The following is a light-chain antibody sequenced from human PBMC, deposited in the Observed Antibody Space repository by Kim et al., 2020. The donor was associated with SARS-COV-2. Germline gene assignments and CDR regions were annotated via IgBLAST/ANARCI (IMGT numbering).Light chain of an antibody. V-gene: IGLV2-14*03. CDR2: DAG. Sequence: GKSITISCTGTRSAVGYYNSVSWYQQHPGKAPKLIMYDAGERASGVSNRFSGSQSGNTASLTISGLRAEDEADYYCSSHTTSSTYVFGSGTRVTVL. CDR1: RSAVGYYNS. J-gene: IGLJ1*01. CDR3: SSHTTSSTYV.